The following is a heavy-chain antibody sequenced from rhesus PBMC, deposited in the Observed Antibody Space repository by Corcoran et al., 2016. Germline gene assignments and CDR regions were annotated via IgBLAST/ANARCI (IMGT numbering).Heavy chain of an antibody. CDR2: ISESGDTI. J-gene: IGHJ4*01. CDR3: TRDAWQLELFDY. Sequence: DVQLVESGGGLVKPGGSLRLSCVASGFTFSSYEMHWVRQAPGKGLEWVSVISESGDTIYYADSVKGRFTISRDNAKNSLFLQMNSLRAEDTALYYCTRDAWQLELFDYWGQGVLVTVSS. V-gene: IGHV3-100*02. CDR1: GFTFSSYE. D-gene: IGHD6-25*01.